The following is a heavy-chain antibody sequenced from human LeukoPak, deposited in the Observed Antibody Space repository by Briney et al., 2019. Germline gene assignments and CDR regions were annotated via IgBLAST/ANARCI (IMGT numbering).Heavy chain of an antibody. Sequence: SETLSLTCTVSGGSISSYYWSWIRQPPGKGLEWIGYIYYSGSTNYNPPLKSRVTISVDTSKNQFSLKLSSVTAADTAVYYCARLRGYSYGPKLYYFDYWGQGTLVTVSS. CDR2: IYYSGST. D-gene: IGHD5-18*01. J-gene: IGHJ4*02. CDR3: ARLRGYSYGPKLYYFDY. V-gene: IGHV4-59*08. CDR1: GGSISSYY.